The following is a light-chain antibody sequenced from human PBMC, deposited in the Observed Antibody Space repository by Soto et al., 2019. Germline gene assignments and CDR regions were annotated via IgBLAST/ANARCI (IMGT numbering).Light chain of an antibody. CDR3: QQYNSYSPYT. J-gene: IGKJ2*01. Sequence: DIQMTQSPSTLSASVGDRVTITCRASQSISNWLAWYQQKPGKAPKLLIYDVSSLKSGVPSRFSGSGSGTEFTLTISGLQPDDSATYYCQQYNSYSPYTFGQGTKLEIK. CDR1: QSISNW. CDR2: DVS. V-gene: IGKV1-5*01.